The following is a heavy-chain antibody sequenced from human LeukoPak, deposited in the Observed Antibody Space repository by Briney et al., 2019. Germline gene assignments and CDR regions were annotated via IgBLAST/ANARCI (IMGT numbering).Heavy chain of an antibody. V-gene: IGHV3-20*04. Sequence: GGSLRHSCVAPGFRFDDYGMSWVRQAPGKGLEWVSGINWNGGSTGYADSVKGRFTISRDNAQNSLYLQMNSLRAEDTAVYYCARGRLDGGSSYLDWFYPWGHGTLFTVSS. CDR3: ARGRLDGGSSYLDWFYP. J-gene: IGHJ5*02. D-gene: IGHD5-18*01. CDR2: INWNGGST. CDR1: GFRFDDYG.